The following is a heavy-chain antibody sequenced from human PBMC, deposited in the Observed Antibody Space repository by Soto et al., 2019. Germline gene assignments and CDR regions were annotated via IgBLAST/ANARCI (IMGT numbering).Heavy chain of an antibody. CDR3: ARPSIAAAATGGAFDV. CDR2: ISSSGSTI. D-gene: IGHD6-13*01. V-gene: IGHV3-48*01. CDR1: GFTLSTFN. Sequence: GGSLRRSGAASGFTLSTFNMNWVRQAPGKGLEWVSYISSSGSTIYYADSVKGRFTISRDNAKNTLYLQMNSLRAEDTAVYYCARPSIAAAATGGAFDVWGPGTMVTVPS. J-gene: IGHJ3*01.